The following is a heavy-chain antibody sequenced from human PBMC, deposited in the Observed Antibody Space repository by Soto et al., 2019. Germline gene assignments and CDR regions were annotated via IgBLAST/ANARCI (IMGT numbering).Heavy chain of an antibody. CDR1: GYTFTGYY. J-gene: IGHJ3*02. D-gene: IGHD3-3*01. V-gene: IGHV1-2*04. CDR2: INPNSGGT. Sequence: VASVKVSCKASGYTFTGYYMHWVRQAPGQGLEWMGWINPNSGGTNYAQKFQGWVTMTRDTSISTAYMELSRLRSDDTAVYYCARGQQTRRITIFGVVISGAFDIWGQGTMVTVSS. CDR3: ARGQQTRRITIFGVVISGAFDI.